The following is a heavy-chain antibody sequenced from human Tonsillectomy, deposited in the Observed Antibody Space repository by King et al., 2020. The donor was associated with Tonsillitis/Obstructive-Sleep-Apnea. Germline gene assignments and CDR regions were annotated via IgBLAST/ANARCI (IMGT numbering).Heavy chain of an antibody. CDR1: GFTFSDYY. D-gene: IGHD3-10*01. CDR2: ISSSSYT. Sequence: VQLVESGGGLVKPGGSLRLSCAASGFTFSDYYMSWIRQAPGKGLEWVSYISSSSYTNYADSVKGRFTISRDNAKNSLYLQMNSLRAEDTAVYYCARDSGGTGWFNYYFDYWGQGTLVTVSS. J-gene: IGHJ4*02. V-gene: IGHV3-11*06. CDR3: ARDSGGTGWFNYYFDY.